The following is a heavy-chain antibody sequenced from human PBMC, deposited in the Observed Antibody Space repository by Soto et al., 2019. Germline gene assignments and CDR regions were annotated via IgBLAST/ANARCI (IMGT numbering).Heavy chain of an antibody. J-gene: IGHJ4*02. V-gene: IGHV1-18*01. CDR3: AREICTGGSCYRTFDY. Sequence: QVQLVQSGAEVKKPGASVKVSCKAAGYSFSTSGISWVRQAPGQGLEWVGWISSYNVNTNYAQKVQGRVTMTTDTSTSTADMELRSLTSDDTAVSYCAREICTGGSCYRTFDYWGQGTLVTVAS. CDR1: GYSFSTSG. CDR2: ISSYNVNT. D-gene: IGHD2-15*01.